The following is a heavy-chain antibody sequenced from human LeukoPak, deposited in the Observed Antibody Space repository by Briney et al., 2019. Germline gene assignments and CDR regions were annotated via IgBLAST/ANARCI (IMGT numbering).Heavy chain of an antibody. V-gene: IGHV3-30*02. CDR1: GFTFSSYG. CDR2: IRYEGSNK. Sequence: PGGSLRLSCAASGFTFSSYGMHWVRQAPGKGLEWVAFIRYEGSNKYYADSVKGRFTISRDNSKNTPYLQMNSLRAEDTAVYYCARGATIFGVGYYMDVWGKGTTVTVSS. CDR3: ARGATIFGVGYYMDV. D-gene: IGHD3-3*01. J-gene: IGHJ6*03.